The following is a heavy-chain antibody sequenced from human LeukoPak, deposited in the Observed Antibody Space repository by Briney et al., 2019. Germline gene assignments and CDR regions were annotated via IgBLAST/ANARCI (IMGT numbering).Heavy chain of an antibody. CDR3: ARERPDTTMAWYYFDY. Sequence: GGSLRLSCAASGFTVSGNYMNWVRQAPRKGLEWVSSISSSNSFIYYADSVKGRFTISRDNAKNSLFLHINSLRVEDTAVYFCARERPDTTMAWYYFDYWGLGTLVTVSS. D-gene: IGHD5-18*01. CDR1: GFTVSGNY. J-gene: IGHJ4*02. CDR2: ISSSNSFI. V-gene: IGHV3-21*01.